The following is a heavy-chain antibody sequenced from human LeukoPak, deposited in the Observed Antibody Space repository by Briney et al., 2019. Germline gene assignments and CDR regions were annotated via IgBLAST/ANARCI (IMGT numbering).Heavy chain of an antibody. Sequence: ASVKVSCKASGYTFTDYHMHWVRQAPGQGLEWMGRINPNSGGTNYAQKFQGRVTMTRDTSISTAYMELSRLRSDDTAVYHCAREVGGTTLDFQHWGQGTLVTVSS. V-gene: IGHV1-2*06. CDR3: AREVGGTTLDFQH. D-gene: IGHD1-26*01. J-gene: IGHJ1*01. CDR2: INPNSGGT. CDR1: GYTFTDYH.